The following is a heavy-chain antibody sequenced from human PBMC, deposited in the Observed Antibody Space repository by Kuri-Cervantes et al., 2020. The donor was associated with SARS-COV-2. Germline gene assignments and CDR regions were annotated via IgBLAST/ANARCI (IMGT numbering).Heavy chain of an antibody. J-gene: IGHJ4*02. CDR1: GFTLSNARMG. V-gene: IGHV2-26*01. CDR3: ARSPSGWPFDY. D-gene: IGHD6-19*01. Sequence: SGPTLVKPTETLTLTCTVSGFTLSNARMGVSWIRQSPGKALEWLAHIFSNDEKSYSTSLKSRLTISKDTSKSQVVLTMTNMDPVDTATYYCARSPSGWPFDYWGQGTLVTVSS. CDR2: IFSNDEK.